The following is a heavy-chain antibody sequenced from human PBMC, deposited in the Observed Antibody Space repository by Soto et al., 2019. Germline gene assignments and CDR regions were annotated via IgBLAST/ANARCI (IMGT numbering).Heavy chain of an antibody. Sequence: ASVKVSFKASGYTFTSYYMHWVRQAPGQGLEWMGIINPSGGSTSYAQKFQGRVTMTRDTSTSTVYMELSSLRSEDTAVYYCARVGRSNYASSEYYYYYMDVWGKGTTVTVSS. CDR2: INPSGGST. V-gene: IGHV1-46*03. D-gene: IGHD4-4*01. CDR1: GYTFTSYY. CDR3: ARVGRSNYASSEYYYYYMDV. J-gene: IGHJ6*03.